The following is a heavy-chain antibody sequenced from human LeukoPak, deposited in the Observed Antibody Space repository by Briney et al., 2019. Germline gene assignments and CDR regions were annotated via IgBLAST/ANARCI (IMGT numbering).Heavy chain of an antibody. V-gene: IGHV1-2*06. J-gene: IGHJ6*02. Sequence: ASVKVSCKASGYTFTGYYMHWVRQAPGQGLEWMGRINPNSGGTNYAQKFQGRVTMTWDTSISTAYMELSRLRSDDTAVYYCARGSYYDILTGRYYYYGMDVWGQGTTVTVSS. CDR3: ARGSYYDILTGRYYYYGMDV. CDR2: INPNSGGT. CDR1: GYTFTGYY. D-gene: IGHD3-9*01.